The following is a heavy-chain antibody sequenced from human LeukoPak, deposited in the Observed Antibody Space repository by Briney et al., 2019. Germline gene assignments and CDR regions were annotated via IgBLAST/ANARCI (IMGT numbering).Heavy chain of an antibody. CDR3: ARDGRGDDPKFDY. D-gene: IGHD4-17*01. J-gene: IGHJ4*02. Sequence: GGSLRLSCAASGFIFSIYGMHWVRQAPGKGLVWVSRIYIDGGTTTYADSVKGRFTISRDNTKNTLYLQMNNLRAEDTAVYYCARDGRGDDPKFDYWGQGALVTVSS. CDR1: GFIFSIYG. CDR2: IYIDGGTT. V-gene: IGHV3-74*01.